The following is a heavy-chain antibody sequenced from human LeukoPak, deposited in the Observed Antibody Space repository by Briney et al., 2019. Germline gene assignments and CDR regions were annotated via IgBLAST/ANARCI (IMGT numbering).Heavy chain of an antibody. Sequence: PSETLSLTCTVSGGSISSSSYYWGWIRQPPGKGLEWIGSIYYSGSTYYNPSLKSRVTISVDTSKNQFSLKLSSVTAADTAVYYCARDKGNYDFWSGYYNSYYYYMDVWGKGTTVTVSS. V-gene: IGHV4-39*07. CDR1: GGSISSSSYY. D-gene: IGHD3-3*01. CDR2: IYYSGST. CDR3: ARDKGNYDFWSGYYNSYYYYMDV. J-gene: IGHJ6*03.